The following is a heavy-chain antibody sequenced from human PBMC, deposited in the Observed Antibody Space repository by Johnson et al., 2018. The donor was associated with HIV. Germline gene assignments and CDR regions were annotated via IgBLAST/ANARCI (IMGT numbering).Heavy chain of an antibody. Sequence: VQLVESGGGLVQPGRSLRLSCAASGFTVSSNYMSWVRQAPGKGLEWVANIKQDGSEKYYVDSVKGRFTISRDNAKNSLYLQMNSLRAEDTAVYYGARALARLDGFDIWGQGTMVTVSS. J-gene: IGHJ3*02. CDR3: ARALARLDGFDI. CDR2: IKQDGSEK. V-gene: IGHV3-7*01. CDR1: GFTVSSNY.